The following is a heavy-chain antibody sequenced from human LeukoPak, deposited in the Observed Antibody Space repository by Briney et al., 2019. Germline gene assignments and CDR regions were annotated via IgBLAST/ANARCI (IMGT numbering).Heavy chain of an antibody. CDR3: ARRRVQLWLRNYYYMDV. V-gene: IGHV1-8*01. CDR2: MNPNSGNT. D-gene: IGHD5-18*01. CDR1: GYTFTSYD. Sequence: GASVKVSCKASGYTFTSYDINWVRQATGQGLEWMGWMNPNSGNTGYAQKFQGRVTMTRNTSISTAYMELSSLRSEDTAVYYCARRRVQLWLRNYYYMDVWGKGTTVTISS. J-gene: IGHJ6*03.